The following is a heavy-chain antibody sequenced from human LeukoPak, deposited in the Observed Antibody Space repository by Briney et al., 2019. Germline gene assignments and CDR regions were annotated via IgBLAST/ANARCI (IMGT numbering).Heavy chain of an antibody. D-gene: IGHD6-13*01. CDR1: GFTFSNYS. Sequence: PGGSLRLSCAASGFTFSNYSMNWVRQTPGKGPESFSSISSSSSYIYYADSVKGRFTISRDNAKNSLYLQMNSLRAEDTAVYYCAHSSYSSSWLFDYWGQGTLVTVSS. CDR2: ISSSSSYI. CDR3: AHSSYSSSWLFDY. V-gene: IGHV3-21*01. J-gene: IGHJ4*02.